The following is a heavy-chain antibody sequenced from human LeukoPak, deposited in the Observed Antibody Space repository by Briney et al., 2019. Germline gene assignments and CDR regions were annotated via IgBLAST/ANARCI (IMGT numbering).Heavy chain of an antibody. J-gene: IGHJ3*02. CDR3: ATNRQIMILGVVIMPAFDI. CDR1: GYTLTQLS. CDR2: FDVEDGEI. Sequence: ASVKVSCKVSGYTLTQLSVHWVRQAPGKGLEWMGGFDVEDGEIIYAQKFQGRVTMTEDTSTDTAYMELSSLRSEDTAVYYCATNRQIMILGVVIMPAFDIWGQGPMVTVSS. V-gene: IGHV1-24*01. D-gene: IGHD3-3*01.